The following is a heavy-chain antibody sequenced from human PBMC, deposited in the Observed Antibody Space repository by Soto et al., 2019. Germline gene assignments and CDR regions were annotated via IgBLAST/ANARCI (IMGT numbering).Heavy chain of an antibody. CDR3: AKVGPSYYYGMDV. Sequence: PGGSLRLSCAASGLDFSSEVMCWVRQAPGKGLEWVSSISGSGRTIYHADPMRGRFAISRDNSKNSLYLQLNNLRVDDTAVYHCAKVGPSYYYGMDVWGQGTTVTVSS. D-gene: IGHD1-26*01. CDR1: GLDFSSEV. CDR2: ISGSGRTI. J-gene: IGHJ6*02. V-gene: IGHV3-23*01.